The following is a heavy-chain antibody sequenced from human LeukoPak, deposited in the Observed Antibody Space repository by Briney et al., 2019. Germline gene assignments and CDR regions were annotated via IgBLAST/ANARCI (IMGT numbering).Heavy chain of an antibody. CDR1: GYTLTELS. V-gene: IGHV1-18*01. CDR2: ISAYNGNT. CDR3: ARVSDILTGYYRYYYYYMDV. D-gene: IGHD3-9*01. J-gene: IGHJ6*03. Sequence: ASVKVSCKVSGYTLTELSMHWVRQAPGQGLEWMGWISAYNGNTNYAQKLQGRVTMTTDTSTSTAYMELRSLRSDDTAVYYCARVSDILTGYYRYYYYYMDVWGKGTTVTISS.